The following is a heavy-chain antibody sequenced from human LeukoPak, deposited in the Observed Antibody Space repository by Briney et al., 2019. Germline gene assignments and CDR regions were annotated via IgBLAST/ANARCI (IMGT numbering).Heavy chain of an antibody. V-gene: IGHV4-59*01. D-gene: IGHD6-13*01. J-gene: IGHJ4*02. Sequence: PSETLSLTCTVSGGSISSYYWSWIRQPPGKGLEWIGYIYYSGSTSYNPSLKSRVTISVDTSKDQFSLRLSSVTAADTAVYYCARGVIATAGYDYWGQGTLVTVSS. CDR1: GGSISSYY. CDR3: ARGVIATAGYDY. CDR2: IYYSGST.